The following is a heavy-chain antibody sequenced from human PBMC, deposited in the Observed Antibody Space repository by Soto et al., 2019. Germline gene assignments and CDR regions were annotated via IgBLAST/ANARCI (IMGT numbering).Heavy chain of an antibody. CDR2: IKQDGSEK. CDR1: GFTFSSYW. CDR3: ARDSYFYDSSGYFDY. V-gene: IGHV3-7*01. D-gene: IGHD3-22*01. J-gene: IGHJ4*02. Sequence: GSLRLSCAASGFTFSSYWMSWVRQAPGKGLEWVANIKQDGSEKYYVDSVKGRFTISRDNAKDSLYLQMNSLRAEDTALYYCARDSYFYDSSGYFDYWGQGTLVTVSS.